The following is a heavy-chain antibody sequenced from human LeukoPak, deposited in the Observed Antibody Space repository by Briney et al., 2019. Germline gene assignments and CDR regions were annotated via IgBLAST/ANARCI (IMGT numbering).Heavy chain of an antibody. CDR2: INPNSGGT. CDR1: GYTFTGYY. D-gene: IGHD3-3*01. V-gene: IGHV1-2*02. Sequence: GSVKVSCKASGYTFTGYYMHWVRQAPGQGLEWMGWINPNSGGTNYAQKFQGRVTMTRDTSISTAYMELSRLRSDDTAVYYCARPNFWSGYYQGYWGQGTLVTVSS. CDR3: ARPNFWSGYYQGY. J-gene: IGHJ4*02.